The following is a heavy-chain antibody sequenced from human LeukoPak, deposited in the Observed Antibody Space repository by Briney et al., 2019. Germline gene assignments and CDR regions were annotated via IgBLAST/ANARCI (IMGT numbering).Heavy chain of an antibody. V-gene: IGHV3-30*02. D-gene: IGHD2-2*01. CDR2: IRYDGSNK. CDR3: AKDSGPPWQTLPALGY. CDR1: GFTFSSYG. Sequence: GGSLRLSCAASGFTFSSYGMHWVRQAPGKGLEWVAFIRYDGSNKYYADSVKGRFTISRDNSKNTLYLQMNSLRAEDTAVYYCAKDSGPPWQTLPALGYWGQGTLVTVSS. J-gene: IGHJ4*02.